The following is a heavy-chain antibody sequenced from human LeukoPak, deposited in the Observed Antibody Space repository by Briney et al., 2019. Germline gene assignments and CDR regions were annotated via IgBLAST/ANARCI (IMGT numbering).Heavy chain of an antibody. J-gene: IGHJ4*02. V-gene: IGHV3-74*01. D-gene: IGHD6-19*01. CDR2: INSDGSST. CDR1: GFTFSSYW. Sequence: GGSLRLSCAASGFTFSSYWMHWVRQAPGKGLVWVSRINSDGSSTDYADSGKGRFTISRDNAKNTLCLQMNSLRAEDTAVYYCARARNGSLDYWGQGTLVTVSS. CDR3: ARARNGSLDY.